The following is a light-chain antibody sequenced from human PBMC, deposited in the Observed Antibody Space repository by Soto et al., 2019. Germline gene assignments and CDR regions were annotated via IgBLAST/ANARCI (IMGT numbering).Light chain of an antibody. CDR1: QSVSIN. CDR3: QQYNNWPPVT. J-gene: IGKJ4*01. Sequence: EIVMTQSPATLSVSPGERATLSCRASQSVSINLAWYQQKPCQAPRLLIYGASTRATGFPARFSGSGSGTEFTLTINSLQSEDSAVYYCQQYNNWPPVTFGGGTKVDIK. CDR2: GAS. V-gene: IGKV3-15*01.